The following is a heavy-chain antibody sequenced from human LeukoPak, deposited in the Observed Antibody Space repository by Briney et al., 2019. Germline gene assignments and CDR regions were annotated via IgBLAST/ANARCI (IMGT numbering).Heavy chain of an antibody. D-gene: IGHD3-9*01. CDR2: ISGSGGST. J-gene: IGHJ4*02. Sequence: GGSLRLSCAASGFTFSSYAMSWVRQAPGKGLEWVSAISGSGGSTYYADSVKGRFTISRDNSKNTLYLQMNSLRAEDTAVYYCARELLDYDILTGWSYWGQGTLVTVSS. CDR1: GFTFSSYA. CDR3: ARELLDYDILTGWSY. V-gene: IGHV3-23*01.